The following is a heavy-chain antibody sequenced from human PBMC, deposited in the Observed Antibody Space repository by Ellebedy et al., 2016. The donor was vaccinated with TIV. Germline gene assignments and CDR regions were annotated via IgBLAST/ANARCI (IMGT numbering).Heavy chain of an antibody. V-gene: IGHV3-23*01. Sequence: GESLKISCAASGFTFSNYAMSWVRQAPGRGLEWVSGISGTGSNTYYGDSVRGRFTISRDNSKNTLYLQMNSLRAEDTAVYYCEGGMGYSTIEFWGQGALVTVSS. D-gene: IGHD2-8*01. CDR1: GFTFSNYA. CDR2: ISGTGSNT. J-gene: IGHJ4*02. CDR3: EGGMGYSTIEF.